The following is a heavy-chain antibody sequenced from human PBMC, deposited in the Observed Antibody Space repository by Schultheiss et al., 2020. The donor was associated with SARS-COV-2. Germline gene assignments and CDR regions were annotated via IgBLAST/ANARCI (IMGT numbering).Heavy chain of an antibody. CDR3: AREQATYYYDSSGYSCFDY. CDR1: GFTFSSYS. CDR2: ISSSSSTI. Sequence: GESLKISCAASGFTFSSYSMNWVRQAPGKGLEWVSYISSSSSTIYYADSVKGRFTISRDNAKNSLYLQMNSLRAEDTAVYYCAREQATYYYDSSGYSCFDYWGQGTLVTVSS. J-gene: IGHJ4*02. D-gene: IGHD3-22*01. V-gene: IGHV3-48*01.